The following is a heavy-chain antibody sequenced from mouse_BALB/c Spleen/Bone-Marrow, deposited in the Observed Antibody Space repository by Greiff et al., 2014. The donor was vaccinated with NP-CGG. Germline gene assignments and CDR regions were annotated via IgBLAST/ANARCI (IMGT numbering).Heavy chain of an antibody. J-gene: IGHJ4*01. CDR2: INPYNDGT. Sequence: VQLKQSGPELGKPGASVKMSCKASGYTFSSYVIHWVKQKPGQGLEWIGYINPYNDGTKYNEKFKGKATLTSDKSSSTAYIDLSSLTSEDSAVYYCAREADGYYVGAMDYWGQGTSVTVSP. D-gene: IGHD2-3*01. V-gene: IGHV1-14*01. CDR1: GYTFSSYV. CDR3: AREADGYYVGAMDY.